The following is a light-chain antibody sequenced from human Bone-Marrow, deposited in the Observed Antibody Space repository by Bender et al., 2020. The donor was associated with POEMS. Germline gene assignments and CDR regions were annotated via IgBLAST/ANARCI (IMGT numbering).Light chain of an antibody. V-gene: IGLV2-8*01. J-gene: IGLJ2*01. CDR2: AVD. CDR3: TSHADKREI. CDR1: SSDVGGNNF. Sequence: QSALTQPPSASGSPGQSVTISCTGTSSDVGGNNFVSWYQHHPGKAPKLIIYAVDKRHSGVPVRFSGSKSGDAASLTVSGLEAEDDADYFCTSHADKREIFGGGTRLTVL.